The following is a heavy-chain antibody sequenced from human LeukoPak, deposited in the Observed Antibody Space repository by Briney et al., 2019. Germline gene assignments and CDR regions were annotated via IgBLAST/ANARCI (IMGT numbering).Heavy chain of an antibody. CDR1: GFTFSSYG. J-gene: IGHJ4*02. V-gene: IGHV3-30*18. CDR2: MPHDGDNK. CDR3: AKAGYCSIWYIDY. Sequence: PGGSLRLSCAASGFTFSSYGIHWARQAPGKGLEWVAVMPHDGDNKYYADSVKGRFTISRDNSKNTLYLQMNSLRAEDTAVYYCAKAGYCSIWYIDYWGRGTLVTVSS. D-gene: IGHD2-15*01.